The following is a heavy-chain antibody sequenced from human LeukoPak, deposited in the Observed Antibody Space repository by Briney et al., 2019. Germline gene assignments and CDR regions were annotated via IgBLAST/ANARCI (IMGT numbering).Heavy chain of an antibody. CDR1: GFTFTSSA. J-gene: IGHJ4*02. V-gene: IGHV1-58*02. Sequence: GASVKVSCEASGFTFTSSAMQWVRQARGQCPEWIGWIVVGSGNTNYAQKFQERVTITRDMSTSTAYMELSSLRAEDTAIYYCARWGVDKGEWRHYVDYWGQGTLVIVSS. D-gene: IGHD3-16*01. CDR3: ARWGVDKGEWRHYVDY. CDR2: IVVGSGNT.